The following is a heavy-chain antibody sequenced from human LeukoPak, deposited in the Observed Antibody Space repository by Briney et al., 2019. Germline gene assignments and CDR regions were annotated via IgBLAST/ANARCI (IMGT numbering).Heavy chain of an antibody. J-gene: IGHJ6*02. CDR3: ARPKWDYGANSNYYGLDV. CDR1: GGSISSSNYY. D-gene: IGHD4-23*01. CDR2: IYYSGST. V-gene: IGHV4-39*01. Sequence: PSETLSLTCTVSGGSISSSNYYWGWIRQPPGKGLEWIGSIYYSGSTYYNPSLKSRVTISVDTSKNQFSLKLSSVTAADTTVYYCARPKWDYGANSNYYGLDVWGQGTTVTVSS.